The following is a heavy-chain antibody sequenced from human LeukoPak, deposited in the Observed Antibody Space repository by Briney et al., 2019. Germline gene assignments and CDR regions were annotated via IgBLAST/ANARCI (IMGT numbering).Heavy chain of an antibody. V-gene: IGHV3-9*01. CDR2: ISWNSGSI. D-gene: IGHD6-13*01. CDR1: GFTFDDYA. CDR3: AKDIAAAADGPLDY. J-gene: IGHJ4*02. Sequence: PGGSLRLSCAASGFTFDDYAMHWVRQAPGKGLEWVSGISWNSGSIGYADSVKGRFTISRDNTKNSLYLQMNSLRAEDTALYYCAKDIAAAADGPLDYWGQGTLVTVSS.